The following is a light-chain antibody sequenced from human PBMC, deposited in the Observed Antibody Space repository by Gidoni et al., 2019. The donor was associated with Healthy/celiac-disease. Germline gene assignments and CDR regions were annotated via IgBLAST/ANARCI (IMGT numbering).Light chain of an antibody. V-gene: IGKV2-30*02. J-gene: IGKJ2*01. CDR3: MQGSHWPYT. CDR2: EVS. Sequence: DVVMTQSPLSLHVTLGHPASISCRSRQSPLHRDGNIYLNWFQQRPGQSPRRLIYEVSNRDSGVPDRFSGSGSGTDFTLTISRVEAEDAAVYYCMQGSHWPYTFGQGTKLEIK. CDR1: QSPLHRDGNIY.